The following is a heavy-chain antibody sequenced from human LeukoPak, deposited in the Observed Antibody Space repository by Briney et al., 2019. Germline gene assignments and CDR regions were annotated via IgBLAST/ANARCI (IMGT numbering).Heavy chain of an antibody. V-gene: IGHV3-9*03. CDR3: AKHMRASNTYSLFCLDG. Sequence: HPGRSLTLSCAATGFTFKDYGMHWVRQPPGKGLEWVSSINWNGGGTDYADSVKGRFTISRDNAKNSLYLTLSSLRPEDMALYYCAKHMRASNTYSLFCLDGCGRGGTVTV. J-gene: IGHJ6*01. CDR1: GFTFKDYG. D-gene: IGHD1-26*01. CDR2: INWNGGGT.